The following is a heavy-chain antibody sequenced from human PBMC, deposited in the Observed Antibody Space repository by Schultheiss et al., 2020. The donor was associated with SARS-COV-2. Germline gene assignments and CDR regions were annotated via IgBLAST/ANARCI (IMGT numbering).Heavy chain of an antibody. D-gene: IGHD1-1*01. V-gene: IGHV3-23*01. CDR1: GFTFSSYA. CDR2: ISGSGGST. J-gene: IGHJ6*02. Sequence: GGSLRLSCAASGFTFSSYAMSWVRQAPGKGLEWVSAISGSGGSTYYADSVKGRFTISRDNSKNSLYLQMNSLRAEDTAVYYCTRTTVTRPDYYYYYGMDVWGQGTTGTVS. CDR3: TRTTVTRPDYYYYYGMDV.